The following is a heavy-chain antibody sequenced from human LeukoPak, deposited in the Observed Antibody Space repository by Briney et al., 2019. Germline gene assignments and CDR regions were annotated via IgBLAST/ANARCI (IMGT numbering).Heavy chain of an antibody. CDR1: GFTFNAYA. D-gene: IGHD5-18*01. V-gene: IGHV3-30*04. J-gene: IGHJ4*02. Sequence: GESLRLSCAASGFTFNAYAMHWVRQAPGKGPEGVAVVWYDGTNQYYADSVKGRFTISRDNSKNTVFLQMNSLRAEDTATYYCARDLATYSYGYIYGFWGQGTLVTVSS. CDR2: VWYDGTNQ. CDR3: ARDLATYSYGYIYGF.